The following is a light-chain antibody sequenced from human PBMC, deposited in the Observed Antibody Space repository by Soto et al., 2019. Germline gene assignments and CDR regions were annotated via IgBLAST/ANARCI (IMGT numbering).Light chain of an antibody. CDR2: GAS. Sequence: EIVMTQSPATLSVSPGERATLSCRASQSVASNLAWYQQKPGQAPRPLIYGASTRATGIPARFSGSGSGTEFTLTITSLQSEDFAIYYCHQYDNWRGTFGQGTKVDIK. CDR1: QSVASN. V-gene: IGKV3-15*01. J-gene: IGKJ1*01. CDR3: HQYDNWRGT.